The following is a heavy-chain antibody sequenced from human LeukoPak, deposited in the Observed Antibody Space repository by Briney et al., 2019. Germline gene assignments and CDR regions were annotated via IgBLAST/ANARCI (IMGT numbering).Heavy chain of an antibody. CDR3: ARGRTGYSNSCFDD. J-gene: IGHJ4*02. D-gene: IGHD6-13*01. V-gene: IGHV3-48*01. CDR1: GFTFSSNS. Sequence: GGSLRLSCAASGFTFSSNSMNWVRLAPGKGLEGVSYISSSGSTIYYADSVEGRFTISRDNAKNSLFLQMNSLRAEDTAVYYCARGRTGYSNSCFDDWGQGTLVTVSS. CDR2: ISSSGSTI.